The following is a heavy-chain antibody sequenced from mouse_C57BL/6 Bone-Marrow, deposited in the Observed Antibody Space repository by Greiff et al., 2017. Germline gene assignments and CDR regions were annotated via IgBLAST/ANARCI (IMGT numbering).Heavy chain of an antibody. CDR2: IYPGSGST. J-gene: IGHJ4*01. CDR3: ARKAVYYGGAMDY. V-gene: IGHV1-55*01. CDR1: GYTFTSYW. Sequence: VQLQQSGAELVKPGASVKMSCKASGYTFTSYWITWVKQRPGQGLAWIGDIYPGSGSTNYNEKFKSKATLTVDTSSSTAYMQLSSLTSEDSAVYYGARKAVYYGGAMDYWGQGTSVTVSS. D-gene: IGHD1-1*01.